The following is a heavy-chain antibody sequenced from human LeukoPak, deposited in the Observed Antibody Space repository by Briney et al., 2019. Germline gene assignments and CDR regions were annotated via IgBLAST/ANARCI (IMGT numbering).Heavy chain of an antibody. CDR2: ISWNGDDM. J-gene: IGHJ4*02. CDR3: VKDVSGTLEHYFDM. Sequence: GRSLRLSCAASKFTFNHYAMHWVRQTPAKGLEWVSGISWNGDDMDYADSVKGRFTISRDNAKDSVYLQMNSLRAEDTALYYCVKDVSGTLEHYFDMWGQGAPVIVSA. V-gene: IGHV3-9*01. CDR1: KFTFNHYA. D-gene: IGHD1-26*01.